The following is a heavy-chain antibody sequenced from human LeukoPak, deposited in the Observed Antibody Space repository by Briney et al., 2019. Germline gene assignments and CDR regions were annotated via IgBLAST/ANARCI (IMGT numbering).Heavy chain of an antibody. V-gene: IGHV3-21*01. Sequence: GGSLRLSCAASGFTFSSYSMNWVRQAPGKGLEWVSSISSSSSYIYYADSVKGRFTISRDNAKNSLYLQMNSLRAEDTAVYYCARGTRLVLRDAFDIWGQGTMVTVSS. CDR2: ISSSSSYI. CDR1: GFTFSSYS. D-gene: IGHD3-9*01. CDR3: ARGTRLVLRDAFDI. J-gene: IGHJ3*02.